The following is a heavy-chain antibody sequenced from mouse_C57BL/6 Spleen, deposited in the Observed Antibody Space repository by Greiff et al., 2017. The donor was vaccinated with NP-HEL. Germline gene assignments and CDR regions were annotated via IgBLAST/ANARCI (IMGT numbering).Heavy chain of an antibody. CDR1: GYAFSSYW. CDR2: IYPGDGDT. D-gene: IGHD2-4*01. Sequence: QVQLQHSGAELVKPGASVKISCKASGYAFSSYWMNWVKQRPGKGLEWIGQIYPGDGDTNYNGKFKGKATLTADKSSSTAYMQLSSLTSEDSAVYFCARSLYDYDGLAYWGQGTLVTVSA. CDR3: ARSLYDYDGLAY. V-gene: IGHV1-80*01. J-gene: IGHJ3*01.